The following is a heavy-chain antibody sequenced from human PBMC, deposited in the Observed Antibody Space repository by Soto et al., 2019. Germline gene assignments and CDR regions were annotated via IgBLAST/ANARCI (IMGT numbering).Heavy chain of an antibody. CDR3: ASENYDSSGSGFD. D-gene: IGHD3-22*01. V-gene: IGHV3-33*01. J-gene: IGHJ4*02. CDR1: GFTFSSYG. Sequence: QVQLVESGGGVVQPGRSLRLSCAASGFTFSSYGMHWVRQAPGKGLEWVAVIWYDGSNKYYADSVKGRFTISRDNSKNTLYLQMNSLRAEDTAVYYCASENYDSSGSGFDWGQGTLVTVSS. CDR2: IWYDGSNK.